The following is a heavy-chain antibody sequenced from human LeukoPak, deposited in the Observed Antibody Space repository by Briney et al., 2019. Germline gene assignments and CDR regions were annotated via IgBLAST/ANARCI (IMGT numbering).Heavy chain of an antibody. CDR3: AKDPGFKSYGYFFGY. D-gene: IGHD5-18*01. J-gene: IGHJ4*02. V-gene: IGHV3-23*01. CDR1: GFTFTTYG. Sequence: PGGTLRLSCAASGFTFTTYGMNWVRQAPGKGLEWVSGISPSGGITYYTDSVKGRFTISRDNSKNTVYLQMNSLRAEDTAVYYCAKDPGFKSYGYFFGYWGQGTLVTVSS. CDR2: ISPSGGIT.